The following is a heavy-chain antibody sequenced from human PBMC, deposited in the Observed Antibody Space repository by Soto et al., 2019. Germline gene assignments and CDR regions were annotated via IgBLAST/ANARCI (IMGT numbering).Heavy chain of an antibody. CDR3: AKDPRGNGDVTHYYNGMDV. CDR1: GFRFSSYG. CDR2: ISDDGRNT. Sequence: QAQLVESGGGVVQPGRSLRLSCEVSGFRFSSYGVHWVRQAPGKGLEWVALISDDGRNTFYPDSVNGRFSISRDSSKNTVYLQMNSLRAEDSAVYYCAKDPRGNGDVTHYYNGMDVWGQGTTVTVSS. D-gene: IGHD4-17*01. V-gene: IGHV3-30*18. J-gene: IGHJ6*02.